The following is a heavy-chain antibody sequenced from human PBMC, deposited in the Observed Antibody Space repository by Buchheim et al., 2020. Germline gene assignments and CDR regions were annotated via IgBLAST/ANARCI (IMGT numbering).Heavy chain of an antibody. J-gene: IGHJ4*02. CDR2: ISSSSSTI. CDR1: GFTFSSYS. D-gene: IGHD2-15*01. V-gene: IGHV3-48*04. Sequence: EVQLVESGGGLVQPGGSLRLSCAASGFTFSSYSMNWVRQAPGRGLEWVSYISSSSSTIYYADSVKGRFTISRDNAKNSLYLQMNSLRAEDTAVYYCARDRFGLVVAVTEIDYWGQGTL. CDR3: ARDRFGLVVAVTEIDY.